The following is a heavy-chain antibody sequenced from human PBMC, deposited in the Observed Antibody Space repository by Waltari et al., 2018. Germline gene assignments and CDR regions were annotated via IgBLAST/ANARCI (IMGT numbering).Heavy chain of an antibody. J-gene: IGHJ4*02. CDR1: GYTFTNFY. CDR3: ARDHNWGPDY. D-gene: IGHD7-27*01. CDR2: IHPGGGDT. Sequence: QVQLVQSGAGLKNPGASVRVTCQTSGYTFTNFYFHWVRQAPGQGLEWMGWIHPGGGDTNYAQKFQGRVTLTRDTSIDTAYLELNGLTSDDTAIYYCARDHNWGPDYWGQGTLVTVSS. V-gene: IGHV1-2*02.